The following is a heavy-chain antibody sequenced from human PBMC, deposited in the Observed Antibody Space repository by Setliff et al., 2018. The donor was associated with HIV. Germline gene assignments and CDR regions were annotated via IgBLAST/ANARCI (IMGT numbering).Heavy chain of an antibody. Sequence: SETLSLTCSVSGDSMSGYYWSWIRHSPGKGLEWIGYIYFSGKTNYNPSLKSRVSISVDTSKSQFSLRMRSVTAADTAVYYCASELQGHSSSWPNYWGQGTLVTVSS. J-gene: IGHJ4*02. CDR2: IYFSGKT. V-gene: IGHV4-59*12. CDR1: GDSMSGYY. CDR3: ASELQGHSSSWPNY. D-gene: IGHD6-13*01.